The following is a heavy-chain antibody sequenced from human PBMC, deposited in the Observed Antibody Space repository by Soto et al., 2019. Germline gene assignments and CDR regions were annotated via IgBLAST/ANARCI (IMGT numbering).Heavy chain of an antibody. Sequence: GGSLRLSCAASGFTFSSYGMHWVRQAPGKGLEWVAVIWYDGSNKYYADSVKGRFTISRDNSKNTLYLQMNSLRAEDTAVYYSARNNDYYDSSGYHQYYFDYWGQGTLVTVSS. V-gene: IGHV3-33*01. CDR3: ARNNDYYDSSGYHQYYFDY. D-gene: IGHD3-22*01. CDR2: IWYDGSNK. CDR1: GFTFSSYG. J-gene: IGHJ4*02.